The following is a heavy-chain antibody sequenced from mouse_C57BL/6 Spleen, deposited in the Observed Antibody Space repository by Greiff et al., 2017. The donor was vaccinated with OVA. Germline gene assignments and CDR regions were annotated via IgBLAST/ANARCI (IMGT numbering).Heavy chain of an antibody. D-gene: IGHD4-1*01. J-gene: IGHJ4*01. CDR3: ARCNWDVDYAMDD. V-gene: IGHV1-55*01. CDR2: IYPGSGST. CDR1: GYTFTSYW. Sequence: VQLQQPGAELVKPGASVKMSCKASGYTFTSYWITWVKQRPGQGLEWIGDIYPGSGSTNSNEKFKSKATLTVDTSSSTAYMQLSSLTSEDSAVYYCARCNWDVDYAMDDWGQGTSVTVAS.